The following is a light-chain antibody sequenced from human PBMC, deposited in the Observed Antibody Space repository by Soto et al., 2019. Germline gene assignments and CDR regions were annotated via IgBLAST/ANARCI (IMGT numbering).Light chain of an antibody. V-gene: IGKV1-12*02. Sequence: DIQMTQSPSSVSASVGDRVTITCRASQAISSWVAWYQQKPGKAPKLLIYAASSLQSGVPSRFSGSRSGTDFILTISSLQPEDFATYYCQQANSFPFTFGQGTPLEIK. J-gene: IGKJ5*01. CDR1: QAISSW. CDR2: AAS. CDR3: QQANSFPFT.